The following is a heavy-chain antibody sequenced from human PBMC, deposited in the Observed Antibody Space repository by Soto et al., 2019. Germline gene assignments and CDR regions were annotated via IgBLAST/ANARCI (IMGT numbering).Heavy chain of an antibody. J-gene: IGHJ6*03. CDR3: ARGPACSSTRWAEFSYYYYMDV. CDR1: GYTFTSYD. D-gene: IGHD2-2*01. V-gene: IGHV1-8*01. Sequence: QVQLVQSGAEVKKPGASVKVSCKASGYTFTSYDINWVRQATGQGLEWMGWMNPNSGNTGYAQKFQGRVTMTRNTSISTAYMEPSSHRSEDSAVYYCARGPACSSTRWAEFSYYYYMDVWGKETTGTVCS. CDR2: MNPNSGNT.